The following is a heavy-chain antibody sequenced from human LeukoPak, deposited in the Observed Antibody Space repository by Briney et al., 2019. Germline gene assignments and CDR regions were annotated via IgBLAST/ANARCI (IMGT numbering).Heavy chain of an antibody. CDR2: ISAYNGNT. V-gene: IGHV1-18*01. Sequence: GASVKVSCKASGYTFTSYGISWVRQAPGQGLEWVGWISAYNGNTNYAQKLQGRVTMTTDTSTSTAYMELRSLRSDDTAVYYCARVSSSSWSNWFDPWGQGTLVTVSS. CDR1: GYTFTSYG. CDR3: ARVSSSSWSNWFDP. D-gene: IGHD6-13*01. J-gene: IGHJ5*02.